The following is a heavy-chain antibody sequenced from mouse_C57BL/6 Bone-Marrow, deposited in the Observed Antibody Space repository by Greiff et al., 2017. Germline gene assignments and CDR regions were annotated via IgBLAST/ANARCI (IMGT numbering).Heavy chain of an antibody. Sequence: QVQLQQSGAELARPGASVKLSCKASGYTFTSYGISWVKQRTGQGLEWIGEIYPRSGNTYYNEKFKGKATLTADKSSSTAYMELRSLTSDDSAVYFCASYYGSSLFDYWGQGTTLTVSS. D-gene: IGHD1-1*01. CDR3: ASYYGSSLFDY. CDR2: IYPRSGNT. V-gene: IGHV1-81*01. CDR1: GYTFTSYG. J-gene: IGHJ2*01.